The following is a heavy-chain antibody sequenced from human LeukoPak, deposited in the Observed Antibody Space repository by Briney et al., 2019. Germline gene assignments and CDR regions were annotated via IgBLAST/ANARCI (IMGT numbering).Heavy chain of an antibody. CDR1: GFTFSSYS. Sequence: PGGSQRLSCAASGFTFSSYSMNWVRQAPGKGLEWVSSISSSSSYIYYADSVKGRFTISRDNAKNSLYLQMNSLRAEDTAVYYCARYPRFGMTTAWFDPWGQGTLVTVSS. D-gene: IGHD4-11*01. CDR3: ARYPRFGMTTAWFDP. CDR2: ISSSSSYI. J-gene: IGHJ5*02. V-gene: IGHV3-21*01.